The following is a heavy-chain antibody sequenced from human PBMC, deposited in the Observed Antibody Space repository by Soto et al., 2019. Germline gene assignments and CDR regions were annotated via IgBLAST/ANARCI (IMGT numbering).Heavy chain of an antibody. CDR1: GGSFSGYY. CDR2: INHSGST. Sequence: SETLSLTCAVYGGSFSGYYWSWIRQPPGKGLEWIGEINHSGSTNYNPSLKSRVTISLDTSKNQFSLKLSSVTAADTAVYYCAREGGRDYYGSGPRVRGLDYWGQGTLVTVSS. D-gene: IGHD3-10*01. J-gene: IGHJ4*02. CDR3: AREGGRDYYGSGPRVRGLDY. V-gene: IGHV4-34*01.